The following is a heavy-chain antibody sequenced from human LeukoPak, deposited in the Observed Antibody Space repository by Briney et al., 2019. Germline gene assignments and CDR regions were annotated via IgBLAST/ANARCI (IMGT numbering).Heavy chain of an antibody. CDR1: GGSISSGSYY. D-gene: IGHD2-15*01. CDR2: IYTSGSI. CDR3: ASPDLVGGGAFDI. J-gene: IGHJ3*02. V-gene: IGHV4-61*02. Sequence: SETLSLTCTVPGGSISSGSYYWSWIRQPAGKGLEWIGRIYTSGSINYNPSLKSRVTISVDTSKNQFSLKLSSVTAADTAVYYCASPDLVGGGAFDIWGQGTMVTVSS.